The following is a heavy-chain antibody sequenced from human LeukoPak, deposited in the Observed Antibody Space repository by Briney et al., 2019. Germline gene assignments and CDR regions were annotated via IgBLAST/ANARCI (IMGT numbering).Heavy chain of an antibody. J-gene: IGHJ4*02. CDR3: AKFPRFGEFNFDY. D-gene: IGHD3-10*01. Sequence: GGSLRLSCAASGFTFSSYGMHWVRQAPGKGLEWVAVISYDGSNKYYADSVKGRFTISRDNSKNTLYLQMNSLRAEDTAVYYCAKFPRFGEFNFDYWGQGTLVTVSS. CDR1: GFTFSSYG. V-gene: IGHV3-30-3*02. CDR2: ISYDGSNK.